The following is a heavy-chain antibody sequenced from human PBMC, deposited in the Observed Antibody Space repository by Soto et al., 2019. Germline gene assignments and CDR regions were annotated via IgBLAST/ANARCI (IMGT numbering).Heavy chain of an antibody. V-gene: IGHV3-7*01. D-gene: IGHD3-3*01. Sequence: GGSLRLSCAASGFTFSSYWMSWVRQAPGKGLEWVANIKQDGSEKYYVDSVKGRFTISRDNAKNSLYLQMNSLRAEDTAVYYCAADLLPPVPSAGSQDYNWFDPWGQGTLVTVSS. CDR3: AADLLPPVPSAGSQDYNWFDP. CDR1: GFTFSSYW. J-gene: IGHJ5*02. CDR2: IKQDGSEK.